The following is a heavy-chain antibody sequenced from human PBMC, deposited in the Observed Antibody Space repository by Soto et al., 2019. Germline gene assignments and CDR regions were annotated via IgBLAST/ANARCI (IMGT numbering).Heavy chain of an antibody. Sequence: EVQLVESGGGMVQPGGSLRVSCAASGFTLSSYSMHWVRQAPGKGLEWVSYISGSGGTIYYADSVKGRFTISRDNAXNSLSVQMNSLRDEDTAVYFCARETGLRSSGWSYYFDFWGQGTRVTVSS. CDR2: ISGSGGTI. V-gene: IGHV3-48*02. CDR3: ARETGLRSSGWSYYFDF. CDR1: GFTLSSYS. J-gene: IGHJ4*02. D-gene: IGHD6-19*01.